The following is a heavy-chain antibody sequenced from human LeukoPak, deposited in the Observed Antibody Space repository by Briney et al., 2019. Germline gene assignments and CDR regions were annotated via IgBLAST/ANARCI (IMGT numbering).Heavy chain of an antibody. CDR3: ARGTGSGWSRRHWFDP. J-gene: IGHJ5*02. V-gene: IGHV4-34*01. Sequence: SETLSLTCAVYGGSFSGYYWSWIRQPPGKGLEWIGEINHSGSTNYNPSLKSRVTISVDTSKNQFSLKLSSVTAADTAVYYCARGTGSGWSRRHWFDPWGQGTLVTVSS. D-gene: IGHD6-19*01. CDR2: INHSGST. CDR1: GGSFSGYY.